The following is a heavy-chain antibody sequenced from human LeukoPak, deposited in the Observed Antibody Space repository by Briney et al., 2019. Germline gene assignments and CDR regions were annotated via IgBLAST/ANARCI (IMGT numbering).Heavy chain of an antibody. CDR1: GGSFSGYY. V-gene: IGHV4-34*01. CDR3: AREGPTATSIDY. D-gene: IGHD2-21*02. Sequence: PSETLSLTCAVYGGSFSGYYWSWIRQPPGKGLEWIGEIYHSGSTNYNPSLKSRVTISVDKSKNQFSLKLRSVTAADTAVYYCAREGPTATSIDYWGQGTLVTVSS. CDR2: IYHSGST. J-gene: IGHJ4*02.